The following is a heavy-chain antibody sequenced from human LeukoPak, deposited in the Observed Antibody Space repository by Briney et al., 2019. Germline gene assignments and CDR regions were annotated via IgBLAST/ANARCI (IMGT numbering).Heavy chain of an antibody. D-gene: IGHD3-22*01. CDR1: GFTFSSYW. Sequence: GGSLRLSCAASGFTFSSYWVNWVRQAPGKGLVWVSRIASDGSSTTYADSVKGRFSISRDNAKNTLYLQMNSLRAEDTAVYYCARDLGSSGTISYYYYYGMDVWGQGTTVTVSS. J-gene: IGHJ6*02. V-gene: IGHV3-74*01. CDR2: IASDGSST. CDR3: ARDLGSSGTISYYYYYGMDV.